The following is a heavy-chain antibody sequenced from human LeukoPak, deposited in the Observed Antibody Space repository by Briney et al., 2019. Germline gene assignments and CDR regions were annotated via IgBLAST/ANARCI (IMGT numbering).Heavy chain of an antibody. CDR1: GFSVSNNY. D-gene: IGHD3-10*01. Sequence: GGSLSLSFAASGFSVSNNYMSWVRQAPGKGLEWVSVLFSGGNTFYADSVKGRFTISRDNSRNTLYLQMNSLRAEDTAVYYCARESGFGALFPHCMDVWGQGTTVTVSS. CDR2: LFSGGNT. V-gene: IGHV3-53*01. J-gene: IGHJ6*02. CDR3: ARESGFGALFPHCMDV.